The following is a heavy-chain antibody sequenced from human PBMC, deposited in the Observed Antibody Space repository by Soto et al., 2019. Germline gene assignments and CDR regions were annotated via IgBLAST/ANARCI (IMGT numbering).Heavy chain of an antibody. Sequence: GGSLRLSCAASGFTFSDYYMSWIRQAPGKGLEWVSYISSSSSYTNYADSVKGRFTISRDNAKNSLYLQMNSLRAEDTAVYYCASSVGATTDYWGQGTLVTVSS. J-gene: IGHJ4*02. CDR3: ASSVGATTDY. V-gene: IGHV3-11*06. CDR2: ISSSSSYT. CDR1: GFTFSDYY. D-gene: IGHD1-26*01.